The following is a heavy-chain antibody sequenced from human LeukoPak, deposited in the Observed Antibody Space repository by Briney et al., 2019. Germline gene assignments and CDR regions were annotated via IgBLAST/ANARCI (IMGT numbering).Heavy chain of an antibody. CDR1: GGSFSGYY. J-gene: IGHJ5*02. V-gene: IGHV4-59*01. D-gene: IGHD6-19*01. CDR3: ARSRVAGHNWFDP. CDR2: IYYSGST. Sequence: PSETLSLTCAVYGGSFSGYYWSWIRQPPGKGLEWIGYIYYSGSTNYNPSLKSRVTISVDTSKNQFSLKLSSVTAADTAVYYCARSRVAGHNWFDPWGQGTLVTVSS.